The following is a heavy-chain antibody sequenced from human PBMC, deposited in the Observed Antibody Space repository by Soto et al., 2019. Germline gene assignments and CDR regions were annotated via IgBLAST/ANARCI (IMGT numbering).Heavy chain of an antibody. Sequence: QVQLVQSGAEVKKPGSSVKVSCTASGGTFSSYAISWVRQAPGQGLEWMGGIIPIFGTANYAQKFQGRVTITADESASTGTMELSSLRSDDTAVYYCARDKLRGARKENSWFDPWGQGPLVTVSS. V-gene: IGHV1-69*01. J-gene: IGHJ5*02. CDR1: GGTFSSYA. CDR2: IIPIFGTA. D-gene: IGHD3-10*01. CDR3: ARDKLRGARKENSWFDP.